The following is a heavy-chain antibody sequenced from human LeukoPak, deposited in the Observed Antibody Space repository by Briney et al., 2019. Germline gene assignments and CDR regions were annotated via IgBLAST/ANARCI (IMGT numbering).Heavy chain of an antibody. V-gene: IGHV3-23*01. CDR1: GFTLSAYG. CDR3: AKDQAYCSSTSCYPLGTDAFDI. CDR2: VSSGGGST. D-gene: IGHD2-2*01. Sequence: GGSLRLSCAASGFTLSAYGLSWVRQAPGKGLGWVSAVSSGGGSTYYADSVKGRFTISRDSSKNTLYLQMNSLRAEDTAVYYCAKDQAYCSSTSCYPLGTDAFDIWGQGTMVTVSS. J-gene: IGHJ3*02.